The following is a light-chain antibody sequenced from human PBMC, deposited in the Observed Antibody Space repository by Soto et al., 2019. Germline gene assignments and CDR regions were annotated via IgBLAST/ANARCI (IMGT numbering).Light chain of an antibody. J-gene: IGKJ1*01. CDR3: QHLRT. V-gene: IGKV1-5*01. Sequence: DIQMTQSPSTLSAFVGDRVTITCRASQNINNWVAWYQQKPGKAPKFLIYDASTLESGVPSRFSGSGFGTEFSLTISSLQPDDSGSYYCQHLRTFGQGTKVDIK. CDR1: QNINNW. CDR2: DAS.